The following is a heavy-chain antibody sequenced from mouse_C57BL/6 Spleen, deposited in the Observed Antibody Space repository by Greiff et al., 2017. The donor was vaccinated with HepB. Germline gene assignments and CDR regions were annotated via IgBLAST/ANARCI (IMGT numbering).Heavy chain of an antibody. D-gene: IGHD1-1*01. J-gene: IGHJ2*01. CDR1: GFSLTSYG. CDR2: IWSDGST. Sequence: VQLQESGPGLVAPSQSLSITCTASGFSLTSYGVHWVRQPPGKGLEWLVVIWSDGSTTYNSALKSRLSTSNDNSKSQVFLRMNRLQTDDTAMYDCAKHGCGNGFDYWGQGTTLTVSS. V-gene: IGHV2-6-1*01. CDR3: AKHGCGNGFDY.